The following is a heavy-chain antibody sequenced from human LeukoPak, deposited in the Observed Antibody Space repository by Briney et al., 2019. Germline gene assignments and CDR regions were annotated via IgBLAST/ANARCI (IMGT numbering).Heavy chain of an antibody. D-gene: IGHD6-19*01. Sequence: GGSLRLSCVASGFTFSRYDMYWVRQTTGKGLEWVSGIGTVDDTYYPGSVKGRFTISRENAKNSLYLQMNSLRAGDTAVYYCARQRETAVAGTGFDYWGQGTLVTVSS. CDR3: ARQRETAVAGTGFDY. V-gene: IGHV3-13*01. J-gene: IGHJ4*02. CDR2: IGTVDDT. CDR1: GFTFSRYD.